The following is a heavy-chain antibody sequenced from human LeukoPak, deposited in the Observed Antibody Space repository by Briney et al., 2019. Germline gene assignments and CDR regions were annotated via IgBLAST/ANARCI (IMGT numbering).Heavy chain of an antibody. V-gene: IGHV3-64*01. CDR2: ISSNGGST. J-gene: IGHJ4*02. CDR1: GFTFSSYA. Sequence: GGSLRLSCAASGFTFSSYAMHWVRQAPGKGLEYVSAISSNGGSTYYANSVKGRFTISRDNSKNTLYLQMGGLRAEDMAVYYCARAIGSGSYYLDYWGQGTLVTVSS. CDR3: ARAIGSGSYYLDY. D-gene: IGHD1-26*01.